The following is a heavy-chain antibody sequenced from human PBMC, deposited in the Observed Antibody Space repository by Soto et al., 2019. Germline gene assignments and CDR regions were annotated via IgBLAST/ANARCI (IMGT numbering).Heavy chain of an antibody. CDR1: GFTFSSYA. CDR3: ATDGRWIQIWPQRGFDY. CDR2: ICGSGGST. D-gene: IGHD5-18*01. V-gene: IGHV3-23*01. Sequence: GGSLRLSCAASGFTFSSYAMSWVRQAPGKGLEWVSAICGSGGSTYYPDSVKGRFTISRKNSKNTPYLQMNSLGAEDTAVYYCATDGRWIQIWPQRGFDYWGQGTLVTVSS. J-gene: IGHJ4*02.